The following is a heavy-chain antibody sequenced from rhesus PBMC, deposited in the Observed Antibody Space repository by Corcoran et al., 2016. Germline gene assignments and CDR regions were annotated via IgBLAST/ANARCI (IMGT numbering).Heavy chain of an antibody. CDR2: IYGSSGST. V-gene: IGHV4-147*01. CDR3: ARVGNYFDY. Sequence: QVQLQESGPGLVKPSETLSLTCAVSGYSISSNYWSWIRQPPGKGLEWIGYIYGSSGSTYTNPSLKSRVTISTDTSKNQFSLKLSSVTAADTAVYYCARVGNYFDYWGQGVLVTVSS. D-gene: IGHD7-45*01. CDR1: GYSISSNY. J-gene: IGHJ4*01.